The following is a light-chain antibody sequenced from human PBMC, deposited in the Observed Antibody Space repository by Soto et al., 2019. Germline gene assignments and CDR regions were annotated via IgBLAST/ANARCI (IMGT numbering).Light chain of an antibody. Sequence: ETVLTQSPGTLSLSPGERATLSCRASQSVSSRYLAWYQQKPGQAPRLLIYGVSSRATGIPDRFSGSGSGTEFTLTISSLQSEDFAVYYCQQYNNWPPWTFGQGTKVEIK. J-gene: IGKJ1*01. CDR3: QQYNNWPPWT. V-gene: IGKV3D-15*01. CDR2: GVS. CDR1: QSVSSRY.